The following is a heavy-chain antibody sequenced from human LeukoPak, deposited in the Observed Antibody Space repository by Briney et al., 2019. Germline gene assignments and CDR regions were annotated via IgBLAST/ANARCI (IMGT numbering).Heavy chain of an antibody. CDR2: MYYSGIT. CDR3: ARTDYGSRSGYYYYYYYMDV. V-gene: IGHV4-59*01. J-gene: IGHJ6*03. D-gene: IGHD3-10*01. CDR1: GGSISGYY. Sequence: SETLSLTCTVSGGSISGYYWSWIRQPPGKGLEWIGYMYYSGITNYNPSLKSRVTMSVDTSKNQFSLKLSSVTVADTAVYYCARTDYGSRSGYYYYYYYMDVWGKGSTVTISS.